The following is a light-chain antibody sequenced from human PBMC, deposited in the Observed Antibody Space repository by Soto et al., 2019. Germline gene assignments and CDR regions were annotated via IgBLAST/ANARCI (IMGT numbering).Light chain of an antibody. CDR3: SSYTSSSTPLNF. Sequence: QSALTQPASVSGSPGQSITISCTGTSSDVGGYNYVSWYQQHPGKAPKLMIYDVSNRPSGVSNRFSGSKSGNTASLTISGLRAEDEAEYYCSSYTSSSTPLNFFGTGTKLTVL. J-gene: IGLJ1*01. CDR2: DVS. CDR1: SSDVGGYNY. V-gene: IGLV2-14*01.